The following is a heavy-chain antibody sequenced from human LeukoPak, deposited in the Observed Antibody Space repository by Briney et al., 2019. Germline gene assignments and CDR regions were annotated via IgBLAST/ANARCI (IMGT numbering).Heavy chain of an antibody. D-gene: IGHD3-22*01. CDR2: INPNSGGT. CDR3: ARGQQYYYDSSGYDDC. CDR1: GYTFTGYY. Sequence: ASVKVSCKASGYTFTGYYMHWVRQAPGQGLEWMGWINPNSGGTNYAQKFQGRVTMTRDTSISTAYMELSRLRSDDTAVYYCARGQQYYYDSSGYDDCWGQGTLVTVSS. J-gene: IGHJ4*02. V-gene: IGHV1-2*02.